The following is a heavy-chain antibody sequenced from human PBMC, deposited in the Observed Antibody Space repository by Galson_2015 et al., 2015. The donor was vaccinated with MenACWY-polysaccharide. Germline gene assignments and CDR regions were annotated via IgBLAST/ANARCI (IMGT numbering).Heavy chain of an antibody. Sequence: SLRLSCAASGFTFTSYAMSWVRQAPGKGLEWVSAIRSSGANTYYADSVKGRFTISRDNSKNTLYLQMNSLRAEDTAVYYCAKDSPDFWGVAGLFAHGGQGPLVPVSS. J-gene: IGHJ5*02. CDR2: IRSSGANT. CDR1: GFTFTSYA. D-gene: IGHD3-3*01. CDR3: AKDSPDFWGVAGLFAH. V-gene: IGHV3-23*01.